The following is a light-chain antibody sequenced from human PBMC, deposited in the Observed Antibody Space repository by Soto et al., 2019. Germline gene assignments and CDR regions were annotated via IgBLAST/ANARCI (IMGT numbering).Light chain of an antibody. V-gene: IGKV1-27*01. J-gene: IGKJ1*01. Sequence: DIQMTQSPSAMSASVVDRVTITCRASQGISNYLAWYQQKPGQVPELLIQAASTLQPGVPSRFSGSGSGTEFTLTINSLQPEDVATYYCQKYDSAPWTFGQGTKVDIK. CDR3: QKYDSAPWT. CDR2: AAS. CDR1: QGISNY.